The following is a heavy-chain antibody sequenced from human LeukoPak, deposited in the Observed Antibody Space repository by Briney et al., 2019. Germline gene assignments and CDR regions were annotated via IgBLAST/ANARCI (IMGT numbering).Heavy chain of an antibody. CDR3: ARQVYSSSWSYYFDY. V-gene: IGHV4-61*01. CDR2: IHYSGST. J-gene: IGHJ4*02. D-gene: IGHD6-13*01. CDR1: GGSVSSGRYF. Sequence: SETLSLTCSVSGGSVSSGRYFWSWIRQPPGRGLEWIGSIHYSGSTSYNSSLKSRVTISVDTSKNQFSLKLSSVTPADTAVYYCARQVYSSSWSYYFDYWGQGILVTVSS.